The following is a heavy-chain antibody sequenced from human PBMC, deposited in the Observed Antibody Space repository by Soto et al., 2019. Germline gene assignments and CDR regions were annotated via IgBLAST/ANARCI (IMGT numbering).Heavy chain of an antibody. CDR3: ARDEGSLWFGELLYAPPAYGMDV. V-gene: IGHV1-2*04. CDR1: GYTFTGYY. D-gene: IGHD3-10*01. Sequence: ASVKVSCKASGYTFTGYYMHWVRQAPGQGLEWMGWINPNSGGTNYAQKFQGWVTMTRDTSISTAYMELSRLRSDDTAVYYCARDEGSLWFGELLYAPPAYGMDVWGQGTTVTVSS. CDR2: INPNSGGT. J-gene: IGHJ6*02.